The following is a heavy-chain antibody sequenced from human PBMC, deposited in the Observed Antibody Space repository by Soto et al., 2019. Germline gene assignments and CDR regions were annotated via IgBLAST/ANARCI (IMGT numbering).Heavy chain of an antibody. Sequence: SETLSLTCTVSGGSISSYYWSWIRQPPGKGLEWIGYIYYSGSTNYNPSLKSRVTISVDTSKNQFSLKLSSVTAADTAVYYCARDSYGMDVWGQGTTVTVSS. V-gene: IGHV4-59*01. CDR1: GGSISSYY. CDR3: ARDSYGMDV. CDR2: IYYSGST. J-gene: IGHJ6*02.